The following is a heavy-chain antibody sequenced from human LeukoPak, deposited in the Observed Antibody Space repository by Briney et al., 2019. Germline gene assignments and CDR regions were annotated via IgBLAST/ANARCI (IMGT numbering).Heavy chain of an antibody. D-gene: IGHD3-16*02. J-gene: IGHJ4*02. CDR3: ARGVAAWGYDYVWGSYRPVFDY. V-gene: IGHV4-39*07. CDR2: IYYSGST. Sequence: SETLSLTCTVSGGSISSSSYYWGWIRQPPGKGLEWIGSIYYSGSTNYNPSLKSRVTMSVDTSKNQFSLKLSSVTAADTAVYYCARGVAAWGYDYVWGSYRPVFDYWGQGTLVTVSS. CDR1: GGSISSSSYY.